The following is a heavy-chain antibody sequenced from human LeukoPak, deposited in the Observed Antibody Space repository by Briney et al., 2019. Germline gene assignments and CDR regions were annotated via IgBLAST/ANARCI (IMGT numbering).Heavy chain of an antibody. CDR1: GXSLTGYY. D-gene: IGHD2-2*01. J-gene: IGHJ5*02. CDR2: IYYSGST. V-gene: IGHV4-59*01. Sequence: SETLSLTCEVSGXSLTGYYWSWIRQPPGKGLEWIRYIYYSGSTNYNPSLKSRVTISVDTSKNQFSLKLYSVTAADTAVYYCARLGGCTTTSCYVHWFDPWGQGTLVTVSS. CDR3: ARLGGCTTTSCYVHWFDP.